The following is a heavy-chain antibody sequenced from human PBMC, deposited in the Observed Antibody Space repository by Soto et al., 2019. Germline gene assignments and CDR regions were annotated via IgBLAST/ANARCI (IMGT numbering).Heavy chain of an antibody. V-gene: IGHV1-18*01. D-gene: IGHD6-6*01. CDR2: ISAYNVNT. J-gene: IGHJ6*02. CDR3: ARNGRPLYYYYYGMDV. CDR1: GYTFTSYG. Sequence: QVQLVQSGAEVKKPGASVKVSCKASGYTFTSYGISWVRQAPGQGLEWMGWISAYNVNTNYAQKLQGRVTMTTDTSTSTAYMELRSLRSDDTAVYYCARNGRPLYYYYYGMDVWGQGTTVTVSS.